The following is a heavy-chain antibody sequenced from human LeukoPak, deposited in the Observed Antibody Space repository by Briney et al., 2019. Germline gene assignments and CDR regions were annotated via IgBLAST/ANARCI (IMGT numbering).Heavy chain of an antibody. J-gene: IGHJ4*02. V-gene: IGHV3-7*04. Sequence: GGSLRLSCATSGFTFSNYWMSWVRQAPGKGLEWVANINQDGSEEYYVDSVRGRFTISRDNAKNSLYLQMNSLRAEDTAVYYCAKGGSPSCYSSSGYWGQGTLVTVSS. CDR2: INQDGSEE. CDR1: GFTFSNYW. D-gene: IGHD2-2*01. CDR3: AKGGSPSCYSSSGY.